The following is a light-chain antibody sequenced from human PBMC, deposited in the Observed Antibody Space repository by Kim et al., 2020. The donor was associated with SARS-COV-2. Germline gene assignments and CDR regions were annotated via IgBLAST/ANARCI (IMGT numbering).Light chain of an antibody. J-gene: IGLJ2*01. Sequence: RFTGSCTGSSPNIGAGYDVPWYKQLPGTAPKLLIYRNNNRPSGVPDRFSVSKSGTSASLAITGLQAEDEADYYCQSFDNSLSDLLFGGETQLTVL. V-gene: IGLV1-40*01. CDR1: SPNIGAGYD. CDR2: RNN. CDR3: QSFDNSLSDLL.